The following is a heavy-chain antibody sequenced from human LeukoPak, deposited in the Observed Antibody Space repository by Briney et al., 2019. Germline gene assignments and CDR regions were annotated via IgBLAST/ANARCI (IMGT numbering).Heavy chain of an antibody. Sequence: GASVKVSCKASGYTFTSYGISWVRQAPGQGLEWMGWISAYNGNTNYAQKLQGRVTMTTDTPTSTAYMELRSLRSEDTAVYYCARDMLLYGSGSYSFDYWGQGTLVTVSS. D-gene: IGHD3-10*01. V-gene: IGHV1-18*01. CDR3: ARDMLLYGSGSYSFDY. CDR2: ISAYNGNT. J-gene: IGHJ4*02. CDR1: GYTFTSYG.